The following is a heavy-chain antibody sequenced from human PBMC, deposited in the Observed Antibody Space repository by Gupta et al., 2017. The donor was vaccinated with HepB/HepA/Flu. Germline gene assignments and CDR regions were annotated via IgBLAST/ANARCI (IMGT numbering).Heavy chain of an antibody. Sequence: QVQLQESGPGLVKPSGTLSLTCAVSGGSISSSNWWSWVRQPPGKGLEWIGEIYHSGSTNYNPSLKSRVTISVDKSKNQFSLKLSSVTAADTAVYYCARDLGYQIDGIVGATRYGMDVWGQGTTVTVSS. CDR3: ARDLGYQIDGIVGATRYGMDV. V-gene: IGHV4-4*02. J-gene: IGHJ6*02. CDR1: GGSISSSNW. D-gene: IGHD1-26*01. CDR2: IYHSGST.